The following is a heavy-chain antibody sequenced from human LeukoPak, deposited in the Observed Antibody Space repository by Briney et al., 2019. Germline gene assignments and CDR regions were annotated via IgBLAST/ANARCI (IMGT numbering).Heavy chain of an antibody. D-gene: IGHD5-24*01. CDR2: INPSGGST. J-gene: IGHJ4*02. V-gene: IGHV1-46*01. CDR3: AITRDGYNGNYSAY. Sequence: GASVKVSCKASGHTFTTYYIHWVRQAPGQGLEWMGIINPSGGSTTHAQNFQGRVTMTRDTSTSTVYMELSSLRSEDTAIYYCAITRDGYNGNYSAYWGQGSLVTVSS. CDR1: GHTFTTYY.